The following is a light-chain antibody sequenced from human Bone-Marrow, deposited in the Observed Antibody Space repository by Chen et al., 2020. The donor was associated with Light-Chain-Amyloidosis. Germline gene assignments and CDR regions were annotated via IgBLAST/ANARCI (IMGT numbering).Light chain of an antibody. CDR1: SSDVGGDNH. Sequence: QSALTQPASVSGSPGQSITISCTGTSSDVGGDNHVSWYQQHPDKAPKLMIYEVTNRPSWVPDRFSGSRSDNTASLTISGLQTDYEADYFCSSYTITNTLVFGSGTRVTVL. CDR2: EVT. J-gene: IGLJ1*01. V-gene: IGLV2-14*01. CDR3: SSYTITNTLV.